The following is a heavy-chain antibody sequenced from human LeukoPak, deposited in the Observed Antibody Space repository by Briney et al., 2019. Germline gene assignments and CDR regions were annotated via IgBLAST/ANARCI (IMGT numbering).Heavy chain of an antibody. J-gene: IGHJ4*02. V-gene: IGHV4-39*01. Sequence: PSETLSLTCTASGGSISSSSYYWGWIRQPPGKGLEWIGSIYYSGSTYYNPSLKSRVTISVDTSKNQFSLKLSSVTAADTAVYYCASLDVHYYDSSGYYNYWGQGTLVTVSS. CDR1: GGSISSSSYY. D-gene: IGHD3-22*01. CDR3: ASLDVHYYDSSGYYNY. CDR2: IYYSGST.